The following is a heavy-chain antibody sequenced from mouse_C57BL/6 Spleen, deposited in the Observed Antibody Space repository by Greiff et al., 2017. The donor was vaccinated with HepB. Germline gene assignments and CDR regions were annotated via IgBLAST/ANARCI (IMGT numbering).Heavy chain of an antibody. Sequence: EVHLVESGGGLVKPGGSLKLSCAASGFTFSDYGMHWVRQAPEKGLEWVAYISSGSSTIYYADTVKGRFTISRDNAKNTLFLQMTSLRSEDTAMYYCARRAFYGSSSYYYAMDYWGQGTSVTVSS. CDR1: GFTFSDYG. J-gene: IGHJ4*01. V-gene: IGHV5-17*01. D-gene: IGHD1-1*01. CDR3: ARRAFYGSSSYYYAMDY. CDR2: ISSGSSTI.